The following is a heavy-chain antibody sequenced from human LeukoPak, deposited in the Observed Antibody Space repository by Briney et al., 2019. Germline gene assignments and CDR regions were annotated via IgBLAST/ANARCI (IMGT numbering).Heavy chain of an antibody. Sequence: GGSLRLSCSASGFTFSDYYISWIRQAPGKGLEWVSYISSSGSTIYYADSVKGRFTISRDNAKNSLYLQMNSLRAEDTAVYYCARSADSSGYAKFDYWGQGTLVTVSS. J-gene: IGHJ4*02. CDR2: ISSSGSTI. D-gene: IGHD3-22*01. V-gene: IGHV3-11*04. CDR1: GFTFSDYY. CDR3: ARSADSSGYAKFDY.